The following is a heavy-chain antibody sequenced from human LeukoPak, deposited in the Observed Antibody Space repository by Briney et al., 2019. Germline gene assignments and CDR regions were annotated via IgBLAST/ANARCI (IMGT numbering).Heavy chain of an antibody. CDR1: GFTFSSYA. Sequence: GGSLRLSCAASGFTFSSYAMSWVRQAPGKGLEWVSAISGSGGSTYYADSVKGRFTISRDNSKNTLYLQMNSLRAEDTAVYYCAKVPIVVVPAAIGWFDLWGQGTLVTVSS. D-gene: IGHD2-2*01. V-gene: IGHV3-23*01. CDR3: AKVPIVVVPAAIGWFDL. CDR2: ISGSGGST. J-gene: IGHJ5*02.